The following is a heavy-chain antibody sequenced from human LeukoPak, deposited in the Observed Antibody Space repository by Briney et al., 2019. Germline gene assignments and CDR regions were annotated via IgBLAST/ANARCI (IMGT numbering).Heavy chain of an antibody. D-gene: IGHD2-21*02. CDR3: ARDVVVTSSPDAFDI. Sequence: SETLSLTCTVSGDSVTSGGYFWTWIRQHPGKGLEWIGYISDSGTTSYNPSLKSRVSISVATSNNQFSLRLSSVTAADTAVYYCARDVVVTSSPDAFDIWGQGTMVTVSS. CDR2: ISDSGTT. J-gene: IGHJ3*02. CDR1: GDSVTSGGYF. V-gene: IGHV4-31*03.